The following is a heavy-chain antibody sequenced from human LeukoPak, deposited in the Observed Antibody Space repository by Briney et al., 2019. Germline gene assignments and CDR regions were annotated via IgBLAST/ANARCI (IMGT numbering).Heavy chain of an antibody. J-gene: IGHJ6*02. V-gene: IGHV3-21*01. CDR3: ARDQGEQQLVPVYYDWYYYYGMDV. Sequence: PGGSLRLSCAASGFTFSSYSMNWVRQAPGKGLEWVSSISSSSSYIYYADSVKGRFTISRDNAKNSLYLQMNSLRAEDTAVYYCARDQGEQQLVPVYYDWYYYYGMDVWGQGTTVTVSS. D-gene: IGHD6-13*01. CDR1: GFTFSSYS. CDR2: ISSSSSYI.